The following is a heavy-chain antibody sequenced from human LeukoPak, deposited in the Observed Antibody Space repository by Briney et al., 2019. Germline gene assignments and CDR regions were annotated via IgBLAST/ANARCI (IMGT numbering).Heavy chain of an antibody. V-gene: IGHV3-23*01. CDR1: GFTLNNIA. CDR3: AKGREAYSGSYTPFDS. Sequence: PGGSLRLSCAASGFTLNNIAMNWVRQAPGKGLECVSTISGSGSNTYYTDSVKGRFTISRDSSKNTLYLQMNSLRAVDTALYFCAKGREAYSGSYTPFDSWGQGTLVTVSS. J-gene: IGHJ4*02. D-gene: IGHD1-26*01. CDR2: ISGSGSNT.